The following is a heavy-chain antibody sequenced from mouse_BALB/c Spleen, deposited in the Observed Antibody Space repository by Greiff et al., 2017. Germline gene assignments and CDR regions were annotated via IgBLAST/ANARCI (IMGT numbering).Heavy chain of an antibody. J-gene: IGHJ3*01. D-gene: IGHD2-10*02. CDR1: GFSLTGYG. V-gene: IGHV2-6-7*01. CDR2: IWGDGST. CDR3: ASLYGNYERVWFAY. Sequence: QVQLQQSGPGLVAPSQSLSITCTVSGFSLTGYGVNWVRQPPGKGLEWLGMIWGDGSTDYNSALKSRLSISKDNSKSQVFLKMNSLQTDDTARYYCASLYGNYERVWFAYWGQGTLVTVSA.